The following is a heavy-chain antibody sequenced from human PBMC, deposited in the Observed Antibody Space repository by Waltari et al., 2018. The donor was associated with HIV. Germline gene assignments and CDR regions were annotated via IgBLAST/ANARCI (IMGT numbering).Heavy chain of an antibody. CDR2: IGTAGDT. CDR1: GFTFSSYD. D-gene: IGHD3-22*01. Sequence: EVQLVESGGGLVQPGGSLRLSCAASGFTFSSYDMHWVRQATGKGLEWVSAIGTAGDTYYPGSVKGRFTISRENAKNSLYLQMNSLRAGDTAVYYCARAPYYYDSSGYYYYYYGMDVWGPRDHGHRLL. V-gene: IGHV3-13*01. CDR3: ARAPYYYDSSGYYYYYYGMDV. J-gene: IGHJ6*01.